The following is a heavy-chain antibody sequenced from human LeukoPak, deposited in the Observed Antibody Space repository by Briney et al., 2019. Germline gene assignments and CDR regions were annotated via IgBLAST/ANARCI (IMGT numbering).Heavy chain of an antibody. CDR1: GFTFSSYA. V-gene: IGHV3-23*01. Sequence: PGGSLRLSCAASGFTFSSYAMGWVRQAPGKGLEWVSAISGSGGNTYYADSVKGRFTISRDNSKNTLYLQMNSLRAEDTAVYYCALGYCSSTSGVGFDYWGQGTLVTVSS. J-gene: IGHJ4*02. CDR2: ISGSGGNT. CDR3: ALGYCSSTSGVGFDY. D-gene: IGHD2-2*01.